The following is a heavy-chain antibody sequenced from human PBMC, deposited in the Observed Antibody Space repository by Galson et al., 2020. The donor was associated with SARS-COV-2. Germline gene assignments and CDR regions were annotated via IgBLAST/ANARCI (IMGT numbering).Heavy chain of an antibody. CDR3: ARTNHRDPNTVVTPGGAFDI. CDR1: GGSFSGYY. Sequence: SETLSLTCAVYGGSFSGYYWSWIRQPPGKGLEWIGEINHSGSTNYNPSLKSRVTISVDTSKNQFSLKLSSVTAADTAVYYCARTNHRDPNTVVTPGGAFDIWGQGTMVTVSS. J-gene: IGHJ3*02. CDR2: INHSGST. V-gene: IGHV4-34*01. D-gene: IGHD2-21*02.